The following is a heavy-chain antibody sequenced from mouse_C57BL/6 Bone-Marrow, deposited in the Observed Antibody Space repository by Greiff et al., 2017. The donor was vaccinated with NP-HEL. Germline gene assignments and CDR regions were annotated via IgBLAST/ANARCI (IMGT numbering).Heavy chain of an antibody. CDR2: IDPSDSET. Sequence: QVQLKQPGAELVRPGSSVKLSCKASGYTFTSYWMHWVKQRPIQGLEWIGNIDPSDSETHYNQKFKDKATLTVDKSSSTAYMQLSSLTSEDSAVYYCARWDGNYVAYWGQGTLVTVSA. V-gene: IGHV1-52*01. D-gene: IGHD2-1*01. J-gene: IGHJ3*01. CDR3: ARWDGNYVAY. CDR1: GYTFTSYW.